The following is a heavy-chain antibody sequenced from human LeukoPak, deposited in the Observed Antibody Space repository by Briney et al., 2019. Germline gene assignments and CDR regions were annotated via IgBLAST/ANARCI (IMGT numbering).Heavy chain of an antibody. Sequence: GASVKVSCKASGYTFTGYCMHWVRQAPGQGLEWMGWINPNSGGTNYAQKFQGRVTMTRDTSISTAYMELSRLRSDDTAVYYCARDPIDYYDSSGYWKSDNWFDPWGLGTLVTVSS. D-gene: IGHD3-22*01. CDR2: INPNSGGT. CDR1: GYTFTGYC. CDR3: ARDPIDYYDSSGYWKSDNWFDP. J-gene: IGHJ5*02. V-gene: IGHV1-2*02.